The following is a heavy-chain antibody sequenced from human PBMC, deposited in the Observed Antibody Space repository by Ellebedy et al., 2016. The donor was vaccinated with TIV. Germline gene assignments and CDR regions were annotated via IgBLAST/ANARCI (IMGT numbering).Heavy chain of an antibody. Sequence: GESLKISCAASGFAFSNYVMHWVRQVPGRGLVWVSRISHDGRVISYADSVKGRFTISRDNAKSTLFLRMNSLRAGDTAVYFCVRDVHLNFGDHWGQGTLVTVSS. J-gene: IGHJ4*02. CDR3: VRDVHLNFGDH. V-gene: IGHV3-74*01. CDR2: ISHDGRVI. CDR1: GFAFSNYV. D-gene: IGHD4-17*01.